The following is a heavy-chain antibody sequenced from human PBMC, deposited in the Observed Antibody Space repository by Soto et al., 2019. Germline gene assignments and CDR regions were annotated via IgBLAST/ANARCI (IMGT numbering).Heavy chain of an antibody. CDR2: IIPILGIA. J-gene: IGHJ4*02. CDR1: GGTFSSYT. V-gene: IGHV1-69*02. D-gene: IGHD2-15*01. Sequence: QVQLVQSGAEVKKPGSSVKVSCKASGGTFSSYTISWVRQAPGQGLEWMGRIIPILGIANYAQKFQGRVTSTADKSTSTAYMELSSLRSEDTAVYYCARSQPNRYCSGGSCYSYDYWGQGTLVTVSS. CDR3: ARSQPNRYCSGGSCYSYDY.